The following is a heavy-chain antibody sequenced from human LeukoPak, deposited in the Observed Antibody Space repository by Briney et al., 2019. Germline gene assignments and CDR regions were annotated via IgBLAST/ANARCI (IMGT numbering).Heavy chain of an antibody. V-gene: IGHV1-69*02. D-gene: IGHD2-21*01. CDR3: ARVPVKAYCGGDCYIDY. Sequence: GSSVKVSCKASGGTFSSYTISWVRQAPGQGLEWMGRIIPILGIANYAQKFQGRVTITADESTSTAYMELSSLRSEDTAVYYCARVPVKAYCGGDCYIDYWGQGTLVTVSS. CDR1: GGTFSSYT. CDR2: IIPILGIA. J-gene: IGHJ4*02.